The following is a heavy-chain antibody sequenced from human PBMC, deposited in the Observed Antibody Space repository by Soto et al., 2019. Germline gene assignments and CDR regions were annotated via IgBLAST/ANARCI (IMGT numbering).Heavy chain of an antibody. Sequence: QVTLKESSPVLVKPTETLTLTCTVSGFSLSSGRMSVSWIRQPPGKALEWLAHIFSSDAKSYSASLKSRLTISKDTSKSQVVLTMTNMNPVDTATYYCTRIRGWGWLGPNDYWGQGTLVTVS. CDR1: GFSLSSGRMS. V-gene: IGHV2-26*01. CDR3: TRIRGWGWLGPNDY. CDR2: IFSSDAK. J-gene: IGHJ4*02. D-gene: IGHD3-10*01.